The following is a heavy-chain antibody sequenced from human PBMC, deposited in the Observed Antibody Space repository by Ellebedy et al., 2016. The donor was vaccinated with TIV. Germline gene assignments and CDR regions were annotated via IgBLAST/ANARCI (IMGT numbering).Heavy chain of an antibody. J-gene: IGHJ4*02. D-gene: IGHD3-10*01. CDR2: ISASGTGT. CDR1: GPSFSTYG. Sequence: GGSLRLXCAASGPSFSTYGMSWVRQAPGKGLLWVSSISASGTGTYYADSVRGRFTISRDNSKNTLSLQMNSLRAEDTAIYYCARQNLPDYGSGSFYPSDSWGQGTLVTVSS. V-gene: IGHV3-23*01. CDR3: ARQNLPDYGSGSFYPSDS.